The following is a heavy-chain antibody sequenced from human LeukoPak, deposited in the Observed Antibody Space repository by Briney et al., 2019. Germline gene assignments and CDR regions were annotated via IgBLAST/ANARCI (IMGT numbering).Heavy chain of an antibody. J-gene: IGHJ4*02. CDR2: INHSGST. Sequence: KSSETLSLTCAVYGGSFSGYYWSWIRQPPGKGLEWIGEINHSGSTNYNPSLKSRVTISVDTSKNQFSLKLSSVTAADTAVYYCARDPGSIYFDYWGQGTLVTVSS. CDR3: ARDPGSIYFDY. V-gene: IGHV4-34*01. CDR1: GGSFSGYY. D-gene: IGHD4-11*01.